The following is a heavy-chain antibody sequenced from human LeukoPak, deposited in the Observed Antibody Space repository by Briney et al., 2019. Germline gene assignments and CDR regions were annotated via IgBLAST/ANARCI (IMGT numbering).Heavy chain of an antibody. V-gene: IGHV4-39*01. J-gene: IGHJ4*02. CDR1: GSSISSSSYY. Sequence: SETLSLTCTVPGSSISSSSYYWGWIRQPPGKGLEWIGSIYYSGSTYYNPSLKSRVTISVDTSKNQFSLKLSSVTAADTAVYYCARDYGDYAYYFDYWGQGTLVTVSS. D-gene: IGHD4-17*01. CDR2: IYYSGST. CDR3: ARDYGDYAYYFDY.